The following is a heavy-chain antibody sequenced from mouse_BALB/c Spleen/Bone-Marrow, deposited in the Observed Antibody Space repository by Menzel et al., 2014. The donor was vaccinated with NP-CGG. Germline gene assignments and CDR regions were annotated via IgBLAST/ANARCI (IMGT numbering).Heavy chain of an antibody. CDR1: GFNIKDTY. CDR2: IDPANGNT. J-gene: IGHJ4*01. V-gene: IGHV14-3*02. CDR3: AGFGITKEEGYYYAMDY. Sequence: EVKVEESGAELVKPGASVKLSCTASGFNIKDTYMRWVKQRPEQGLEWIGRIDPANGNTKYDPKFQGKATITADTSSNTAYLQLSSLTSEDTAVYYCAGFGITKEEGYYYAMDYWGQGTSVTVSS. D-gene: IGHD2-4*01.